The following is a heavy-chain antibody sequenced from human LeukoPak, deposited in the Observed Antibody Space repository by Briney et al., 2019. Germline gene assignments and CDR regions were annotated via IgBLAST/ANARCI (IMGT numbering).Heavy chain of an antibody. D-gene: IGHD4-17*01. CDR1: GYTFTGYY. CDR3: ARDFKLNLVDYGDPTYYSYYYMDV. CDR2: INPNSGGT. V-gene: IGHV1-2*02. J-gene: IGHJ6*03. Sequence: GASVKVSCKASGYTFTGYYMHWVRQAPGQGLEWMGWINPNSGGTNYAQKFQGRVTMTRDTSISTAYMELSRLRSDDTAVYYCARDFKLNLVDYGDPTYYSYYYMDVWGKGTTVTVSS.